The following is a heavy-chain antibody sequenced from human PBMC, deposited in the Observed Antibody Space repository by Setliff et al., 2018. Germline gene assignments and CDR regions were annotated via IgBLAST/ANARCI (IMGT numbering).Heavy chain of an antibody. V-gene: IGHV1-46*01. CDR2: INPSGGSG. D-gene: IGHD2-2*01. J-gene: IGHJ4*02. Sequence: GASVKVSCKAFGFSFSNYYMYWVRQAPGQGLEWVGIINPSGGSGTYTQKFQGRVTMSRDTSTSTVYMELISLRSEDTAVYYCARGRLPAAHDYWGQGTLVTVSS. CDR3: ARGRLPAAHDY. CDR1: GFSFSNYY.